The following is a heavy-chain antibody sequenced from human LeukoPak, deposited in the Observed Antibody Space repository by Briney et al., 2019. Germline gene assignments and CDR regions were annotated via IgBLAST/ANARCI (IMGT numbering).Heavy chain of an antibody. D-gene: IGHD6-25*01. CDR3: ARQGGKGYFDL. Sequence: PSETLSLTCTVSGGSISSSSYYWGWIRQPPGKGLEWIGSIYYSGSTYYNPSLKSRVTISVDTSKNQFSLKLSSVTAADTAVYYCARQGGKGYFDLWGRGTLVTVSS. CDR2: IYYSGST. J-gene: IGHJ2*01. CDR1: GGSISSSSYY. V-gene: IGHV4-39*07.